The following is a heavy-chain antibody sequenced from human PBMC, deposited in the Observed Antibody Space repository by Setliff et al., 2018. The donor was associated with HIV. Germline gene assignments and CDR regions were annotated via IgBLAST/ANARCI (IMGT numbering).Heavy chain of an antibody. J-gene: IGHJ6*03. Sequence: SETLSLTCTVSSGSISSSNFFWGWLRQPPGKGLEWIGSISYSGSTNYNPSLKSRVTIAVDTSKNQFSLKLSSVTAADTAVYYCARDRSHYGSGKVTRYYTDVWGKGTTVTVSS. CDR2: ISYSGST. V-gene: IGHV4-39*07. CDR1: SGSISSSNFF. CDR3: ARDRSHYGSGKVTRYYTDV. D-gene: IGHD3-10*01.